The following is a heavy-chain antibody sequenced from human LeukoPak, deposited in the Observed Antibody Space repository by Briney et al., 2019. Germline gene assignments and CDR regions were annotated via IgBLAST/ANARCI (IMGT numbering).Heavy chain of an antibody. CDR2: IYYSGRT. V-gene: IGHV4-39*01. Sequence: AETLSLTCTVSGGSISSSSYYWGWDRQPQGKGREWNVSIYYSGRTYDNPARNSRITICENTAKNEFSQKQSSVTAAATAVYYCARYYSSGGGTRDAFDIWGQGTMVTVSS. D-gene: IGHD6-19*01. J-gene: IGHJ3*02. CDR3: ARYYSSGGGTRDAFDI. CDR1: GGSISSSSYY.